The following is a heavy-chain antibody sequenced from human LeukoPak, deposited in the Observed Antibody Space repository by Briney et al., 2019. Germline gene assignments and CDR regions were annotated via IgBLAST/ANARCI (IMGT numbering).Heavy chain of an antibody. CDR3: AELGITMIRGV. D-gene: IGHD3-22*01. CDR1: GFTFSTYG. J-gene: IGHJ6*04. V-gene: IGHV3-23*01. CDR2: ISGSGSNT. Sequence: GGSLRLSCAASGFTFSTYGMTWVRQAPGKRLEWVSAISGSGSNTYYADSVKGRFTISRDNSKNSLYLQMNSLRAEDTAVYYCAELGITMIRGVWGKGTTVTISS.